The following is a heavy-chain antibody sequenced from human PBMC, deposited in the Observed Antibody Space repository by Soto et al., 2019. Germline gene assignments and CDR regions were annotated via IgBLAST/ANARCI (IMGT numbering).Heavy chain of an antibody. Sequence: QITLKESGPTLVKPPQTLTLTCTFSGFSLSTSGVGVGWIRRPPGKALVGVALIFWDADKRYRPSLESMLTINKDFTKNREDLTMTNMDPVDTATYYCAHRGRGYRGYAPDAFDIWGQGTMVTVSS. D-gene: IGHD5-12*01. CDR2: IFWDADK. V-gene: IGHV2-5*02. CDR3: AHRGRGYRGYAPDAFDI. J-gene: IGHJ3*02. CDR1: GFSLSTSGVG.